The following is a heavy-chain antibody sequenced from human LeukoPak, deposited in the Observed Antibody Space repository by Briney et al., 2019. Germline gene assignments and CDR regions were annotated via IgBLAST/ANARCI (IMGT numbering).Heavy chain of an antibody. D-gene: IGHD6-19*01. CDR1: GFTFSSYG. CDR2: ISYDGSNK. J-gene: IGHJ5*02. V-gene: IGHV3-30*18. CDR3: AKEGSGWYLDH. Sequence: GRSLRLSCAASGFTFSSYGMHWVRQAPGKGLEWVAVISYDGSNKYYADSVKGRFTISRDNSKNTLYLQMNSLRAEDTAVYYCAKEGSGWYLDHWGQGTLVTVSS.